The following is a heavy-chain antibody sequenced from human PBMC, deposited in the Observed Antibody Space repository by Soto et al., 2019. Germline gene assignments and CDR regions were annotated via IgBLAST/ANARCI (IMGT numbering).Heavy chain of an antibody. CDR2: IIPMFGIT. V-gene: IGHV1-69*04. CDR1: GGPFSSYV. Sequence: QVQLVQSGAEVKKPGSSVKVSCKASGGPFSSYVLTWVRQAPGQGLEWMGRIIPMFGITDFAPKFQGRVTITADKSTTTAYMESSSLRSEDTAIYYCARDRALNNAAVGMAYWGQGTLVTVSS. J-gene: IGHJ4*02. D-gene: IGHD6-13*01. CDR3: ARDRALNNAAVGMAY.